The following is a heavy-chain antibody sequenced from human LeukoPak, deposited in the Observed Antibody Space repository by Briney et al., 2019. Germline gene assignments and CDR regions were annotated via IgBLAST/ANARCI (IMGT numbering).Heavy chain of an antibody. J-gene: IGHJ2*01. CDR1: GGSISSYY. CDR2: IYYSGST. V-gene: IGHV4-59*12. Sequence: SETLSLTCTVSGGSISSYYWSWIRQPPGKGLEWIGYIYYSGSTNYNPSLKSRVTISVDTSKNQFSLQLNSVTPEDTAVYYCARETKLQFHYWYFDLWGRGTLVTVSS. D-gene: IGHD2-21*02. CDR3: ARETKLQFHYWYFDL.